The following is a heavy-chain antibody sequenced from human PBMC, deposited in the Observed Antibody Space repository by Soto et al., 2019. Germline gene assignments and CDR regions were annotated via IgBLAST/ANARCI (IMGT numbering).Heavy chain of an antibody. CDR3: ASWYYYDSSGYYFWPHAFDI. J-gene: IGHJ3*02. D-gene: IGHD3-22*01. V-gene: IGHV1-8*01. CDR2: MNPNSGNT. Sequence: ASVKVSCKASGYTFTNYDINWVRQATGQGLEWMGWMNPNSGNTGYAQKFQGRVTMTRNTSISTAYMELSSLRSEDTAVYYCASWYYYDSSGYYFWPHAFDIWGQGTMVTVSS. CDR1: GYTFTNYD.